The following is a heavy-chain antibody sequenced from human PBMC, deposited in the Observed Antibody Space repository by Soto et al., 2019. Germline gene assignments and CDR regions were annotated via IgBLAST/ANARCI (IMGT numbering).Heavy chain of an antibody. CDR3: ARDWETTVVTPHY. J-gene: IGHJ4*02. Sequence: PGGSLRLSCAASGFTFSDYYMSWIRQAPGKVLEWVSYISSSGSTIYYADSVKGRFTISRDNAKNSLYLQMNSLRAEDTAVYYCARDWETTVVTPHYWGQGTLVTVSS. D-gene: IGHD4-17*01. V-gene: IGHV3-11*01. CDR1: GFTFSDYY. CDR2: ISSSGSTI.